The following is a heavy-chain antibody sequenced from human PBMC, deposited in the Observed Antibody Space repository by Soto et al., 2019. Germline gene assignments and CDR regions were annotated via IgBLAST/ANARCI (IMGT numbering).Heavy chain of an antibody. Sequence: SVKSSCKASGGTFSSYAISWVRQAPGQGLEWMGGIIPIFGTANYAQKFQGRVTITADESTSTAYMELSSLRSEDTAVYYCARGLLDSYGFYYFDYWGQGTLVTVSS. J-gene: IGHJ4*02. CDR2: IIPIFGTA. V-gene: IGHV1-69*13. D-gene: IGHD5-18*01. CDR1: GGTFSSYA. CDR3: ARGLLDSYGFYYFDY.